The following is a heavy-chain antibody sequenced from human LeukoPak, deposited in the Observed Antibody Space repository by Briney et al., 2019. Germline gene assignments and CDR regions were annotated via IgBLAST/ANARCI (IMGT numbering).Heavy chain of an antibody. V-gene: IGHV4-34*01. D-gene: IGHD4-17*01. CDR3: AHEPYGDCPAGYDAFDI. CDR2: INHSGST. Sequence: SETLSLTCAVYGGSFSGYYWSWIRQPPGKGLEWIGEINHSGSTNYNPSLKSRVTISVDTSKNQFSLKLSSVTAADTAVYYCAHEPYGDCPAGYDAFDIWGQGTMVTVSS. CDR1: GGSFSGYY. J-gene: IGHJ3*02.